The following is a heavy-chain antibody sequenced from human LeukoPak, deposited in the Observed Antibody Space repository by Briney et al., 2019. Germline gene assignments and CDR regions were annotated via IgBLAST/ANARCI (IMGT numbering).Heavy chain of an antibody. D-gene: IGHD2/OR15-2a*01. CDR3: ARLLFYGMDV. V-gene: IGHV3-21*01. J-gene: IGHJ6*02. Sequence: GGSLRLSCATSGFTFSSYSMNWVRQAPGKGLEWVSCISSSSSYIYYTDSVKGRFTISRDNAKNSLTLQMNSLRAEDTAVYYCARLLFYGMDVWGQGTTVTVSS. CDR1: GFTFSSYS. CDR2: ISSSSSYI.